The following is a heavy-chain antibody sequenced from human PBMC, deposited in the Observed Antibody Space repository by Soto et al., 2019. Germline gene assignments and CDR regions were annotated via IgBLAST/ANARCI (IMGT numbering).Heavy chain of an antibody. D-gene: IGHD1-7*01. V-gene: IGHV3-30*02. Sequence: GGSLRLSCTASGFTFSNYGMQWVRQAPGKGLEWVAVIWYDGSNEDYADSVKGRFTISRDNSKNTLYLQMNSLRAEDTAVYYCAKDGPGITGTTGGSLDYWGQGTLVTVSS. J-gene: IGHJ4*02. CDR3: AKDGPGITGTTGGSLDY. CDR1: GFTFSNYG. CDR2: IWYDGSNE.